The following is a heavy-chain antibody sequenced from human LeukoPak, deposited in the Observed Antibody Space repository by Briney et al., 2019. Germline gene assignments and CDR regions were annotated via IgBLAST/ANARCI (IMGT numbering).Heavy chain of an antibody. CDR3: ARPTYYDNSGYYY. D-gene: IGHD3-22*01. Sequence: PSETLSLTCTVPGGSISRSNVYWGWIRQPPGKGLEWIGSIHYSGSTYYNPSLKSRVTISVDTSKNQFSLKLSSVTAADTAVYYCARPTYYDNSGYYYWGQGALVTVSS. CDR1: GGSISRSNVY. V-gene: IGHV4-39*01. CDR2: IHYSGST. J-gene: IGHJ4*02.